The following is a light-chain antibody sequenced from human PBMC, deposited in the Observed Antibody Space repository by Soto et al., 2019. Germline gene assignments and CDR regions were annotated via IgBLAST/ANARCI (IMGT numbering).Light chain of an antibody. V-gene: IGKV3-15*01. CDR1: QSVTGR. J-gene: IGKJ1*01. CDR3: QQYNNWLWT. CDR2: GTS. Sequence: EIVLTQSPATLSLSPGERATLYCRASQSVTGRLAWYQQKRGQAPRLLIYGTSTRATGIPARFSGSGSGTEFTLIISSLQSEDFAVYYCQQYNNWLWTFGQGTKVDI.